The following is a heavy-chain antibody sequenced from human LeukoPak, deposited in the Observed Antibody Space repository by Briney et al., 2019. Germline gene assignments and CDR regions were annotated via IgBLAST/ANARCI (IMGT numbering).Heavy chain of an antibody. V-gene: IGHV3-21*01. CDR3: ARLRYCSGGSCYASAFDI. D-gene: IGHD2-15*01. Sequence: GGSLRLSCAASGFTFSNYNMNWVRQAPGKGLEWVSSISSGSSYIYYADSVKGRFTISRDDAKNSRYLQMNSLRAEDTAVYYCARLRYCSGGSCYASAFDIWGQGTMVTVSS. CDR1: GFTFSNYN. CDR2: ISSGSSYI. J-gene: IGHJ3*02.